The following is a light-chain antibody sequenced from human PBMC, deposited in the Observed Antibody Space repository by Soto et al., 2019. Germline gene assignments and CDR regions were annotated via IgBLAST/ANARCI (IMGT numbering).Light chain of an antibody. CDR2: GAS. V-gene: IGKV3-20*01. J-gene: IGKJ1*01. CDR3: QQYGTSPRT. Sequence: EIVLTQSPGTLSLSPGERATLSCRASQSVRSNYLAWYRQKPGQAPRLLIYGASNRAPGIPDRFSGSGSATDFTLTISRLEPEDFSVYYCQQYGTSPRTFGQGTKVDIK. CDR1: QSVRSNY.